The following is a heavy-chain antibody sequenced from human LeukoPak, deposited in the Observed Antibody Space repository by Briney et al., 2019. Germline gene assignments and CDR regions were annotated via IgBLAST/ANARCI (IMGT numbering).Heavy chain of an antibody. CDR3: ARDIAARPGNDAFDI. J-gene: IGHJ3*02. CDR1: GFTCSNNA. Sequence: PGGSLRLSCAASGFTCSNNAMHWVRQAPGKGLEWVAVISCDAITKYYGDSVRGRFTISRDNSKNTLYLQMNSLRAEDTAVYYCARDIAARPGNDAFDIWGQGTMVTVSS. CDR2: ISCDAITK. D-gene: IGHD6-6*01. V-gene: IGHV3-30*14.